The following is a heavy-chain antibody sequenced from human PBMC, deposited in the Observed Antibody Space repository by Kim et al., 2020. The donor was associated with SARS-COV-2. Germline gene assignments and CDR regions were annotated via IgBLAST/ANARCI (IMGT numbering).Heavy chain of an antibody. Sequence: SETLSLTCTVSGGSVSSGAYYWNWIRQHPAKDLEWIGNIYYSGSTSYNPSLKSRVTISVDTSKNQFSLRLNSVTAADTAVYYCARDRGVGGYFESWGQVT. CDR3: ARDRGVGGYFES. CDR2: IYYSGST. D-gene: IGHD3-22*01. J-gene: IGHJ4*02. CDR1: GGSVSSGAYY. V-gene: IGHV4-31*03.